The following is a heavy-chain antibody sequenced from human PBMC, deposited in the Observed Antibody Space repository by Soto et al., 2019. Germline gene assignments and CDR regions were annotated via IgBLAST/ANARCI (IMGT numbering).Heavy chain of an antibody. V-gene: IGHV3-23*01. CDR2: ISGSGGST. D-gene: IGHD6-19*01. CDR1: GSTFNRYA. Sequence: GWSLRLSCGGSGSTFNRYAMSSVRQAPGKGLEWVSAISGSGGSTYYADSVKGRFTISRDNSKNTLYLQMNSLRAEDKDVYYCAKLGAVAGQKWFDPWGQGTLVTVSS. CDR3: AKLGAVAGQKWFDP. J-gene: IGHJ5*02.